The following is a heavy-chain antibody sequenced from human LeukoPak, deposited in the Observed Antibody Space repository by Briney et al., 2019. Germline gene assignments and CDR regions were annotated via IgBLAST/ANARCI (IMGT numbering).Heavy chain of an antibody. J-gene: IGHJ4*02. CDR2: IHYSETT. CDR3: ARGPTYQPIDF. CDR1: GYSISSTYY. Sequence: SETLSLTCTVSGYSISSTYYWGWIRQPPGKGLEWIASIHYSETTYYNPSLKSRVTISVDTSKNHFSLKLSSVTAADTAVYYCARGPTYQPIDFWGQGTLVTVSS. D-gene: IGHD2-2*01. V-gene: IGHV4-39*02.